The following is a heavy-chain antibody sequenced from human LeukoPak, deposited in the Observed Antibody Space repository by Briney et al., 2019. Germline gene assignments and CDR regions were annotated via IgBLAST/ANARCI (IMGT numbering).Heavy chain of an antibody. CDR1: GFTFSSYA. V-gene: IGHV3-23*01. CDR2: ISGSGGST. CDR3: AKAYGSGNNYYYMDV. J-gene: IGHJ6*03. Sequence: GGSLRLSCAASGFTFSSYAMSWVRQAPGKGLEWVSAISGSGGSTYYADSVKGRFTISRDNSKNTLYLQMNSLRAEDTAVYYCAKAYGSGNNYYYMDVWGKGTTVTVSS. D-gene: IGHD3-10*01.